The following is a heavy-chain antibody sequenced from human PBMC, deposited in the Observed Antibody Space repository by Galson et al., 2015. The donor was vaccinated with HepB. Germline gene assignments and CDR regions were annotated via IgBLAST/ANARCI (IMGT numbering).Heavy chain of an antibody. CDR2: ISYDGSNK. J-gene: IGHJ5*02. CDR1: GFIFSSYG. V-gene: IGHV3-30*18. Sequence: SLRLSCAASGFIFSSYGMHWVRQAPGKGLEWVAVISYDGSNKFYADSVKGRLTISRDNSRNTVSLQMDSLRLEDTGLYYCAKEDREFGEPESWGQGTLVTVSS. CDR3: AKEDREFGEPES. D-gene: IGHD3-10*01.